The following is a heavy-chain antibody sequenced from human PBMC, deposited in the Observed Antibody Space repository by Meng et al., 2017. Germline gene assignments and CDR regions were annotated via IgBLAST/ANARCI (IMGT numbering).Heavy chain of an antibody. Sequence: SVKVSCKASGGTFSSYATSWVRQAPGQGLEWMGGIIPIFGTANYAQKFQGRVTITADKSTSTAYMWLSNLRSEDTAVYYCARASGYYYDSSGYYYDFDYWGQGTLVTVSS. V-gene: IGHV1-69*06. J-gene: IGHJ4*02. D-gene: IGHD3-22*01. CDR2: IIPIFGTA. CDR1: GGTFSSYA. CDR3: ARASGYYYDSSGYYYDFDY.